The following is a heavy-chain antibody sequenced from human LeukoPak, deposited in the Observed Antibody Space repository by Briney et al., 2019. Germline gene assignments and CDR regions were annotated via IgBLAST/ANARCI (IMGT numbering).Heavy chain of an antibody. CDR3: ARPNLWFGEFYGFDP. D-gene: IGHD3-10*01. CDR1: GYSFTTYW. J-gene: IGHJ5*02. V-gene: IGHV5-51*01. Sequence: GESLKISCKGSGYSFTTYWIAWVRQMPGRGLEWMGIVYPGDFDTRYSPSFQGQVTFSADKSISTAYLQWSSLKASDSAMYYCARPNLWFGEFYGFDPWGQGTLVTVSS. CDR2: VYPGDFDT.